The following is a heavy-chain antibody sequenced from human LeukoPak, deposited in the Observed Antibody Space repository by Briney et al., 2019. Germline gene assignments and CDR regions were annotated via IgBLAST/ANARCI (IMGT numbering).Heavy chain of an antibody. Sequence: SVKVSCKASGGTFSSYAISWVRQAPGQGLEWMGGIIPIFGTANYVQKFQGRVTITADESTSTAYMELSSLRSEDTVVYYCARGDFWSGYTYYFDYWGQGTLVTVSS. CDR2: IIPIFGTA. V-gene: IGHV1-69*13. J-gene: IGHJ4*02. D-gene: IGHD3-3*01. CDR3: ARGDFWSGYTYYFDY. CDR1: GGTFSSYA.